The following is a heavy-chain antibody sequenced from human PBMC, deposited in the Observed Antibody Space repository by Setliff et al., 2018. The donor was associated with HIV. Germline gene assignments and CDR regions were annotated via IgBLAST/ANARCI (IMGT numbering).Heavy chain of an antibody. CDR2: IFYTGTT. J-gene: IGHJ4*02. V-gene: IGHV4-38-2*01. Sequence: SETLSLTCAISGYSIRDNFFWGWVRQPPGKGLEWIGSIFYTGTTNYNPSLESRVTVSEDTPRHQFFLKLTSVTADDTGIYYCARGPPFAFWGQGLLVTVSS. CDR1: GYSIRDNFF. CDR3: ARGPPFAF.